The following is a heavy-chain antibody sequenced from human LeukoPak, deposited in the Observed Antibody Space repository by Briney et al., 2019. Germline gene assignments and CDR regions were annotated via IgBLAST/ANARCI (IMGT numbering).Heavy chain of an antibody. Sequence: GGSLRLSCAASGFTYSNYWMTWVRQAPGKGLEWVANIKQDGSQKYYVDSVKGRFTISRDNAKNSVYLQMNSLRAGDTADYYCARIGYSSSCTDYWGQGTLVTVSS. CDR1: GFTYSNYW. CDR2: IKQDGSQK. J-gene: IGHJ4*02. V-gene: IGHV3-7*01. D-gene: IGHD2-2*01. CDR3: ARIGYSSSCTDY.